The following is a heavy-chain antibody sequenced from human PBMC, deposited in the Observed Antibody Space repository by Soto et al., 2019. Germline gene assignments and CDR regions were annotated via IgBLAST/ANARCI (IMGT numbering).Heavy chain of an antibody. Sequence: PGGSLRLSCAASGFTFSSYSMNWVRQAPGKGLEWVSSISSSSSYIYYADSVKGRFTISRDNAKNSLYLQMNSLRAEDTAVYYCARDPTIFGVVSLDYWGQGTLVTVSS. CDR1: GFTFSSYS. CDR2: ISSSSSYI. D-gene: IGHD3-3*01. V-gene: IGHV3-21*01. CDR3: ARDPTIFGVVSLDY. J-gene: IGHJ4*02.